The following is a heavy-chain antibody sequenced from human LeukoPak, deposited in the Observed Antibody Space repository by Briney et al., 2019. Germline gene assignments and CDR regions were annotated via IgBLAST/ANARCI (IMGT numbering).Heavy chain of an antibody. CDR2: ITSSSSYI. J-gene: IGHJ6*03. Sequence: GGSLRLSCAASGFSFSSNSMNWVRQAPGKGLEWVSSITSSSSYIYYADSVKGRFTISRDNAKNSLYLQMDSLRVEDTAVYYCARDPYSGNYGAYYYYYMDVWGKGTTVTISS. D-gene: IGHD1-26*01. CDR1: GFSFSSNS. CDR3: ARDPYSGNYGAYYYYYMDV. V-gene: IGHV3-21*06.